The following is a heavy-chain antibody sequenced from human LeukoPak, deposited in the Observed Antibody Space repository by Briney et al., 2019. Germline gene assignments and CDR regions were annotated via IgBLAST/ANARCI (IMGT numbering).Heavy chain of an antibody. D-gene: IGHD6-13*01. CDR3: ARSLIAAAGTIGAFDI. V-gene: IGHV1-69*13. Sequence: SVKVSCTASGGTFISYAISWVRQAPGQGLEWMGGIIPIFGTANYAQKFQGRVTITADESTSTAYMELSSLRSEDTAVYYCARSLIAAAGTIGAFDIWGQGTMVTVSS. J-gene: IGHJ3*02. CDR1: GGTFISYA. CDR2: IIPIFGTA.